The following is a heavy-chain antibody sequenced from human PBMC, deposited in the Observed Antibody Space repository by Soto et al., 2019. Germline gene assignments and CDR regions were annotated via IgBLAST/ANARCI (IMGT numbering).Heavy chain of an antibody. CDR3: VKDGAVTDYTKLDH. Sequence: PGGSLRLSCAASGFTFDDYSMHWVRQLPGKGLEWVSLISWDGRTAFYADSVLGRFTISRDNSKNSLYLQMNSLTTEDAAIYYCVKDGAVTDYTKLDHRAQRAPVTGSS. CDR1: GFTFDDYS. J-gene: IGHJ5*02. CDR2: ISWDGRTA. V-gene: IGHV3-43*01. D-gene: IGHD4-4*01.